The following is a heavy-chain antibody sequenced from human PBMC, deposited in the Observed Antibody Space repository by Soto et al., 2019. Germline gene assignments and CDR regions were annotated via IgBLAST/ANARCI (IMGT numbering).Heavy chain of an antibody. D-gene: IGHD2-2*01. CDR1: GFTFSSYA. Sequence: SLRLSCAASGFTFSSYAMSWVRQAPGKGLEWVSAISGSGGSTYYADSVKGRFTISRDNSKNTLYLQMNSLRAEDTAVYYCAKKRGGVVVPAANYYYYGMDVWGQGTTVTVSS. V-gene: IGHV3-23*01. CDR3: AKKRGGVVVPAANYYYYGMDV. CDR2: ISGSGGST. J-gene: IGHJ6*02.